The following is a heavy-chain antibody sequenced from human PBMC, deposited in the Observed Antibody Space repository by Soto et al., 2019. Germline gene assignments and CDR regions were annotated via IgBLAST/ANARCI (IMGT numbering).Heavy chain of an antibody. J-gene: IGHJ4*02. CDR1: GFTFTSYW. CDR3: AKHEGYCSTTTCSNFDY. D-gene: IGHD2-2*01. Sequence: PGESLKISCKGSGFTFTSYWIAWVRQMPGKGLGWMGIIYPGDSDSSYSPSFQGQVTISADKSINTAYLHWSSLKASDTAIYYCAKHEGYCSTTTCSNFDYWGQGPLVTISS. CDR2: IYPGDSDS. V-gene: IGHV5-51*01.